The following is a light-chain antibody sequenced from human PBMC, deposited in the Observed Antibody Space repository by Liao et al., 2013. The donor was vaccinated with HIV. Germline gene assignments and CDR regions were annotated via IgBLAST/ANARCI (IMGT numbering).Light chain of an antibody. Sequence: SYELTQPPSVSVSPGQTASITCSGDKLGDKYVSWIQQRPGQSPVLVVYQDTKRPSGIPERFSASNSGDTATLTISGTQAMDEADYYCQAWDSTLYVFGTGTKVTVL. V-gene: IGLV3-1*01. J-gene: IGLJ1*01. CDR3: QAWDSTLYV. CDR1: KLGDKY. CDR2: QDT.